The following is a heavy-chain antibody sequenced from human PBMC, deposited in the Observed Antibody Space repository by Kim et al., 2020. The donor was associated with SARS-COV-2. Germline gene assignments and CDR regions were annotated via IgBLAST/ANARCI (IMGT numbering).Heavy chain of an antibody. CDR2: P. V-gene: IGHV7-4-1*02. D-gene: IGHD5-12*01. Sequence: PTYAQGFTGRFVFSLDTSVSTAYLQISSLKAEDTAVYYCATGDGYNYADYWGQGTLVTVSS. J-gene: IGHJ4*02. CDR3: ATGDGYNYADY.